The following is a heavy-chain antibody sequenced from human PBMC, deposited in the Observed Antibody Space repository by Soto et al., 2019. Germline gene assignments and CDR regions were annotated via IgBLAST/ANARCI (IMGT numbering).Heavy chain of an antibody. CDR1: GFTFSDHY. CDR3: ATSIFHYDILTGYEVDAFDI. D-gene: IGHD3-9*01. CDR2: TRNKANSYTT. Sequence: GGSLRLSCAASGFTFSDHYMDWVRQAPGKGLEWVGRTRNKANSYTTEYAASVKGRFTISRDDSKNSLYLQMNSLKTEDTAVYYCATSIFHYDILTGYEVDAFDIWGQGTMVTVSS. V-gene: IGHV3-72*01. J-gene: IGHJ3*02.